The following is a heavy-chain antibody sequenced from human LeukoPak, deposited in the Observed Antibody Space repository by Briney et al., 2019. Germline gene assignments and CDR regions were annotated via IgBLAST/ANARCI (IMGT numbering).Heavy chain of an antibody. CDR1: GYTFTSYG. D-gene: IGHD2-8*01. J-gene: IGHJ4*02. V-gene: IGHV1-18*01. CDR2: ISAYNGNT. Sequence: ASVKVSCKASGYTFTSYGISWVRQAPGQGLEWMGWISAYNGNTNYAQKLQGRVTMTTDTSTSTAYMELRSLRSDDTAVYYCAGSLGYCTSNVCYLKYWGQGTLVTVSS. CDR3: AGSLGYCTSNVCYLKY.